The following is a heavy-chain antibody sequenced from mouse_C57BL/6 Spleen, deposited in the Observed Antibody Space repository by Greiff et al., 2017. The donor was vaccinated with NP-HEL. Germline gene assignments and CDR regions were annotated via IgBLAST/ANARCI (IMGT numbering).Heavy chain of an antibody. CDR1: GYTFTSYW. V-gene: IGHV1-69*01. CDR3: ARDDYDHFDV. CDR2: IDPSDSYT. Sequence: QVQLQQPGAELVMPGASVKLSCKASGYTFTSYWMHWVKQRPGQGLEWIGEIDPSDSYTNYNQKFQVNSTLTVDTSSSTAYMQLSSLTSEDAAVYYCARDDYDHFDVWGTGTTVTVSS. J-gene: IGHJ1*03. D-gene: IGHD2-4*01.